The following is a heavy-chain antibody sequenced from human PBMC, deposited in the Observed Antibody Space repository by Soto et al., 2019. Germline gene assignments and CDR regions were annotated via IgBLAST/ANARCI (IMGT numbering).Heavy chain of an antibody. Sequence: ASVKVSCKASGGTFSSYAINWVRQAPGQGLEWMGGIIPIFGTTNYAQKFQGRVTITADESMTTAYIGLDSLTSEDTALYFCARSYGSGSYGPFDPWGQGSLVTRLL. D-gene: IGHD3-10*01. CDR2: IIPIFGTT. J-gene: IGHJ5*02. CDR1: GGTFSSYA. V-gene: IGHV1-69*13. CDR3: ARSYGSGSYGPFDP.